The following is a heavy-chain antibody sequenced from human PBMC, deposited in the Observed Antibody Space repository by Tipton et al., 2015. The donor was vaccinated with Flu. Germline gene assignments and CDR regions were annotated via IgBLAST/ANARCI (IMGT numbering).Heavy chain of an antibody. CDR1: GDSIGSDYY. CDR3: ARRDYSNYVSEPKNWFDP. CDR2: IHHSGIT. Sequence: TLSLTCSVSGDSIGSDYYWGWTRQPPGKGLAWLGKIHHSGITYYNSSLTSRVTISVDKSNNQFSLRLVHVTAADTAVYYCARRDYSNYVSEPKNWFDPWGQGILGTVSS. J-gene: IGHJ5*02. D-gene: IGHD4-11*01. V-gene: IGHV4-38-2*01.